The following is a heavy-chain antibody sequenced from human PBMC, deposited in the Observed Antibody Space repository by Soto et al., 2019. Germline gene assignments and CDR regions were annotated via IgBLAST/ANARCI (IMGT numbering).Heavy chain of an antibody. D-gene: IGHD5-12*01. CDR2: ISYDGSNK. CDR1: GFTFSSYA. V-gene: IGHV3-30-3*01. CDR3: ARELRGYSGYDASNV. J-gene: IGHJ6*02. Sequence: PGGSLRLSCAASGFTFSSYAMHWVRQAPGKGLEWVAVISYDGSNKYYADSVKGRFTISRDNSKNTLYLQMNSLRAEDTAVYYCARELRGYSGYDASNVWGQGTTVTVSS.